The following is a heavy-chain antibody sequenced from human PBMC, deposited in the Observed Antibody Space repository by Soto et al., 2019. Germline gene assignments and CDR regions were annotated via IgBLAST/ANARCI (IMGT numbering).Heavy chain of an antibody. J-gene: IGHJ6*02. CDR2: IYYSGST. V-gene: IGHV4-39*01. CDR3: ASLSSIAARQSRGLYYYYGMDV. D-gene: IGHD6-6*01. CDR1: GGSISSNSYY. Sequence: PSETLSLTCTVSGGSISSNSYYWGWIRQPPGKGLEWIGSIYYSGSTYYNPSLKSRVTISVDTSKNQFSLKLSSVTAADTAVYYCASLSSIAARQSRGLYYYYGMDVWGQGTTVTVSS.